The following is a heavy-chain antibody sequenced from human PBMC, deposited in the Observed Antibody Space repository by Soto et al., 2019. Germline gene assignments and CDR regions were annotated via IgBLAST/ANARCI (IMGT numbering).Heavy chain of an antibody. CDR3: ARARATIAAAAIFDC. Sequence: QVQLQESGPGLVKPSGTLSLTCAVSGGSISTSNWWSWVRQPPGKGLEWIGEVYRTGSTNYNPSLESRLTISVDNSKNQFSLKLTSVTAADTAVYYCARARATIAAAAIFDCWGQGTLVTVSS. J-gene: IGHJ4*02. CDR2: VYRTGST. CDR1: GGSISTSNW. D-gene: IGHD6-13*01. V-gene: IGHV4-4*02.